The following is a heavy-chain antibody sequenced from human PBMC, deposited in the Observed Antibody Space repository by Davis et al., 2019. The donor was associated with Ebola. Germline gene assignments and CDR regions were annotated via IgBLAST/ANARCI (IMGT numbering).Heavy chain of an antibody. V-gene: IGHV1-2*06. Sequence: ASVKVSCKASGYTFTGYYIHWVRQAPGQGLEWMGRIDPNSGDTTYAQKFQGRVTMTRDTSISTVYMELSSLRYDDTADYYCARGHNYAHEYWGQGTLVTVSS. CDR2: IDPNSGDT. CDR3: ARGHNYAHEY. J-gene: IGHJ4*02. D-gene: IGHD4-11*01. CDR1: GYTFTGYY.